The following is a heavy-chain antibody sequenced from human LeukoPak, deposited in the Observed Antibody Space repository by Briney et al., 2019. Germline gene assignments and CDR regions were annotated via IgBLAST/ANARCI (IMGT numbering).Heavy chain of an antibody. D-gene: IGHD4-11*01. Sequence: ASVKVSCKASGYTFTGYSMHWVRQAPGQGLEWLGWINPNGGGTKYAQKFQGRVTMTRDTSISTAYMELSGLRSDDTAVYHCARGLYSNQLHWFDPWGQGTLVIVSS. CDR3: ARGLYSNQLHWFDP. V-gene: IGHV1-2*02. CDR1: GYTFTGYS. CDR2: INPNGGGT. J-gene: IGHJ5*02.